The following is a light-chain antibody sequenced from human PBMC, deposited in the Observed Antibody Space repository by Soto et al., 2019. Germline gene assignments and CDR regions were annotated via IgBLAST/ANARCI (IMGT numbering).Light chain of an antibody. CDR2: DAS. J-gene: IGKJ4*01. CDR1: QGISSA. V-gene: IGKV1D-13*01. CDR3: QQFNNYPHL. Sequence: AIQLTQSPSSLSASVGDRVTITCRARQGISSALAWYQQKPGKAPKLLIYDASSLESGVPSLFSGSGSGTYFPLAISSLQPGDFATYYCQQFNNYPHLFGGGTKVEIK.